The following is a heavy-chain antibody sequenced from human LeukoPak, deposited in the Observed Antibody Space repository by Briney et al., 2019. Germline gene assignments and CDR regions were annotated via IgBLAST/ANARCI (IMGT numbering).Heavy chain of an antibody. CDR2: ISYDGSNK. Sequence: PGGSLRLSCAASGFTFSSYGMHWVRQAPGKGLEWVAVISYDGSNKYYADSVKGRFTISRDNSKNTLYLQMNSLRAEDTAVYYCARDCDFWSGWKSPPSFDYWGQGTLVTVSS. CDR3: ARDCDFWSGWKSPPSFDY. V-gene: IGHV3-30*19. D-gene: IGHD3-3*01. CDR1: GFTFSSYG. J-gene: IGHJ4*02.